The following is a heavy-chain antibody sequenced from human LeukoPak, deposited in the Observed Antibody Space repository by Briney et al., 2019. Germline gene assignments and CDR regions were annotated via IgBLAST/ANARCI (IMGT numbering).Heavy chain of an antibody. CDR3: ARANFLYCSSSTCLFDY. CDR1: RYTFTDYY. V-gene: IGHV1-2*02. J-gene: IGHJ4*02. D-gene: IGHD2-2*01. Sequence: ASVKVSSKASRYTFTDYYMQWVRQAPGQGFEWMGWINPNDGDTNYAQKFQGRVTMTRDTSISTAHMEVSRLRSDDTAVYYCARANFLYCSSSTCLFDYWGQGTLVTVSS. CDR2: INPNDGDT.